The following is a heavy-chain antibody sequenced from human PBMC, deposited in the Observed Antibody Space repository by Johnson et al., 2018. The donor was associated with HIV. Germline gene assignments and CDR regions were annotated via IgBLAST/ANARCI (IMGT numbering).Heavy chain of an antibody. CDR2: ISYDGSNK. J-gene: IGHJ3*02. CDR1: GFTFSSYA. Sequence: PGRSLRLSCAASGFTFSSYAMHWVRQAPGKGLEWVAVISYDGSNKYYADSVKGRFTISRDNSKNTLYLQMNSLSAEATAVYYCATDEAVNDLIVVENTALDSGGRGTIVTVSS. V-gene: IGHV3-30-3*01. D-gene: IGHD3-22*01. CDR3: ATDEAVNDLIVVENTALDS.